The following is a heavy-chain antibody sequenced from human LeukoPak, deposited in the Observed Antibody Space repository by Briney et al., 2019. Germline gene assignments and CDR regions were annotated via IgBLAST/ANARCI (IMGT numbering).Heavy chain of an antibody. J-gene: IGHJ4*02. D-gene: IGHD6-13*01. V-gene: IGHV4-59*08. CDR3: ARRPGQQHYFDY. Sequence: PSETLSLTCIVSGVSISSYYWSWIRQPPGKGLEWIGYIYYSGSTNYSPSLKSRVTISVDTSKNQFSLKLSSVTAADTAVYYCARRPGQQHYFDYWGQGTLVTVSS. CDR2: IYYSGST. CDR1: GVSISSYY.